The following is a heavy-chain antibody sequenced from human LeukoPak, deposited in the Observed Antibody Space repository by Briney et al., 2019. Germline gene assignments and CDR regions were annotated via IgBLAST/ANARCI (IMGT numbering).Heavy chain of an antibody. Sequence: GESLKISCKGSGYSFPTYWISWVRQMPGKGLEWMGIIYPDESNIRYSPSFQGQFTISADKSISTAYLQWSSLKASETAMYYCARPPSRGYSSSFEYWGQGTLVTVSS. CDR2: IYPDESNI. V-gene: IGHV5-51*01. CDR1: GYSFPTYW. CDR3: ARPPSRGYSSSFEY. D-gene: IGHD2-2*03. J-gene: IGHJ4*02.